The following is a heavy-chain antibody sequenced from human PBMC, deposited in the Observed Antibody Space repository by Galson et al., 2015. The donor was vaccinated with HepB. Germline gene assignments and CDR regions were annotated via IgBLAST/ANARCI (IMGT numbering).Heavy chain of an antibody. J-gene: IGHJ4*02. CDR1: GFTFSSYG. V-gene: IGHV3-33*01. CDR2: IWYDGSNK. Sequence: SLRLSCAASGFTFSSYGMHWVRQAPGKGLEWVAVIWYDGSNKYYADSVKGRFTISRDNSRNTLYLQMNSLRAEDTAVYYCASGEWELPDYWGQGTLVTVSS. CDR3: ASGEWELPDY. D-gene: IGHD1-26*01.